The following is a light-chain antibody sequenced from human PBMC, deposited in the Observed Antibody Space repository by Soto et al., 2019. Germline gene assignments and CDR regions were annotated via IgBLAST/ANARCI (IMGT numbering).Light chain of an antibody. J-gene: IGKJ5*01. CDR2: EAS. Sequence: EIVLTQSPATLSLSPVERATLSGRASQSVSSYLAWYQQKPGQAPRLLMYEASSRATGIPARFSGSGSGTDFTLTISSVEPEDFAVYYCQQRSNWITFGQGTRLEIK. CDR1: QSVSSY. V-gene: IGKV3-11*01. CDR3: QQRSNWIT.